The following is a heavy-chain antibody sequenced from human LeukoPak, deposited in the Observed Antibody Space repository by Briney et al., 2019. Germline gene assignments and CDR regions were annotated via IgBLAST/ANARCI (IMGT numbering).Heavy chain of an antibody. CDR2: INHSGST. CDR1: GGSFSGYY. CDR3: ARATVTTPRPYYYDSSGYYTR. D-gene: IGHD3-22*01. J-gene: IGHJ4*02. V-gene: IGHV4-34*01. Sequence: PSENLSLTCAVYGGSFSGYYWSWIRQPPGKGLEWIGEINHSGSTNYNPSLKSRVTISVDTSKNQFSLKLSSVTAADTAVYYCARATVTTPRPYYYDSSGYYTRWGQGTLVTVSS.